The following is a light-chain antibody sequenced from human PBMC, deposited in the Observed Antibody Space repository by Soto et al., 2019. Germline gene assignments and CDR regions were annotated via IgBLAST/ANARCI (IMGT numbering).Light chain of an antibody. Sequence: ETVLTQSPGTLSSSPGERATLSCRASQSVSGSYLAWYQQKPGQAPRLLIYDASRRATGIPDRFSGSGSGTDFTLTISRLEPEDFAVYYCQQYGSWTFGRGTKVDIK. J-gene: IGKJ1*01. CDR3: QQYGSWT. CDR2: DAS. CDR1: QSVSGSY. V-gene: IGKV3-20*01.